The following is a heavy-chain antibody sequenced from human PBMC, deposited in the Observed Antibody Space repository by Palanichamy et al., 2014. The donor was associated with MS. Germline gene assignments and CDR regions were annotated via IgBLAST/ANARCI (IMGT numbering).Heavy chain of an antibody. J-gene: IGHJ4*02. CDR1: GYTFASYA. V-gene: IGHV1-3*01. Sequence: QVQLVQSGREVKKPGASVKVSCRASGYTFASYAIHWVRQTPGQRLEWMGCINAGDGNTKYAQKFQGRVTITRDTSASTAYMELNSLRSEDTAVYYCARVYGSGWPIDYWGQGTLVTVSS. CDR2: INAGDGNT. D-gene: IGHD6-19*01. CDR3: ARVYGSGWPIDY.